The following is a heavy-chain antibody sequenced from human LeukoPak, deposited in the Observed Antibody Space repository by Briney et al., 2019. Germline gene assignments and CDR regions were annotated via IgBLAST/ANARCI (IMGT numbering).Heavy chain of an antibody. CDR3: ARDDGFSCYSY. D-gene: IGHD3-10*01. V-gene: IGHV3-7*01. Sequence: GGSLRLFCAASGFTFSTYWVTWVRQAPGKGLEWVANINLDGSDKYYVDSVKGRFTISRDNAKNSLYLQMNSLTVEDTAVYYCARDDGFSCYSYWGQGTLVTVSS. CDR1: GFTFSTYW. J-gene: IGHJ4*02. CDR2: INLDGSDK.